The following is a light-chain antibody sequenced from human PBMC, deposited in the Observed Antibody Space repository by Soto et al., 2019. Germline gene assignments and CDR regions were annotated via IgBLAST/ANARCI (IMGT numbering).Light chain of an antibody. J-gene: IGKJ2*01. CDR2: AAS. CDR3: QQANSCPFT. CDR1: QHISTW. V-gene: IGKV1-12*01. Sequence: DIQMTQSPSSVSASLGDRVTITCRASQHISTWLVWYQQKPGKAPKLLIYAASSLQTGVPSRFSGSGSATDFSLPTISLQPQDSATSYCQQANSCPFTFGQGTRLEIK.